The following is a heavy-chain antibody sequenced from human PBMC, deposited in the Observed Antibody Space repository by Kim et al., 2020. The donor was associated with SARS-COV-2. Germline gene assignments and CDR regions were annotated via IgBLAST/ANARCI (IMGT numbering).Heavy chain of an antibody. CDR3: AVNYYGSGSYLGY. Sequence: CNSALKSRVTISVDTSKNQFSLKLGSVTAADTAVYYCAVNYYGSGSYLGYWGQGTLVTVSS. V-gene: IGHV4-34*01. D-gene: IGHD3-10*01. J-gene: IGHJ4*02.